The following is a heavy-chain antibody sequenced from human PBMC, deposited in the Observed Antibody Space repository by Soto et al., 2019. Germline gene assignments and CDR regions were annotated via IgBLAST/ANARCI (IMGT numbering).Heavy chain of an antibody. Sequence: QVQLVQSGAEVKKPGASVKVSCKASGYTFTSYDINWVRQATGQGLEWMGWMNPNSGNTGYAQKFQGRVTMTRNTATSTAYMELSSLRSEDTAVYYCARASPDPGPLDYWGQGTLVTVSS. CDR2: MNPNSGNT. J-gene: IGHJ4*02. V-gene: IGHV1-8*01. CDR3: ARASPDPGPLDY. CDR1: GYTFTSYD.